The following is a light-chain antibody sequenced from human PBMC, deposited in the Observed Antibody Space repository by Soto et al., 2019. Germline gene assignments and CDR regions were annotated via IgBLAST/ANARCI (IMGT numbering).Light chain of an antibody. Sequence: IVLTQSPGTLSLSPGDRATLSCRASHSMSNSILAWYQHKPGQAPRPLIYGASNRATGIPDRFSGSGSGTDFILTINRLEPEDFAVYYCQEFASNFGGGTKVDI. CDR1: HSMSNSI. CDR2: GAS. J-gene: IGKJ4*01. CDR3: QEFASN. V-gene: IGKV3-20*01.